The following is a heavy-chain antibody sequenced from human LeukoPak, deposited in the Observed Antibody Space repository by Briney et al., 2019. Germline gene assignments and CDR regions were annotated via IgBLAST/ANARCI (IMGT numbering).Heavy chain of an antibody. V-gene: IGHV4-4*02. D-gene: IGHD6-13*01. CDR2: IYHSGST. CDR3: ARVPYSSSWPGFDP. J-gene: IGHJ5*02. CDR1: GGSISSSNW. Sequence: SGTLSLTCAASGGSISSSNWWSWVRQPPGKGLEWIGEIYHSGSTNYNPSLKSRVTISVDKSKNQFSLKLSSVTAADTAVYYCARVPYSSSWPGFDPWGQGTLVTVSS.